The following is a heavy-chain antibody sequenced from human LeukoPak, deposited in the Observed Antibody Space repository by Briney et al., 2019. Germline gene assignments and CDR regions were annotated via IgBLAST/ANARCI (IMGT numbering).Heavy chain of an antibody. CDR1: GVSISSSNSY. V-gene: IGHV4-39*01. Sequence: SETLSLTCSVSGVSISSSNSYWGWIRQPPETGLEWIGSIYYTGNTYYNASLKSQVSISIDMSKNQFSLKITSVTAADTGVYYCARQTGSGLFILPGGQGTLVTVSS. CDR2: IYYTGNT. D-gene: IGHD3/OR15-3a*01. CDR3: ARQTGSGLFILP. J-gene: IGHJ4*02.